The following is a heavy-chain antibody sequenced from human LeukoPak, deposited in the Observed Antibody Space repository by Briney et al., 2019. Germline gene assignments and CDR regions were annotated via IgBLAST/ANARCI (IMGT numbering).Heavy chain of an antibody. CDR2: IYTSGST. D-gene: IGHD2-2*01. J-gene: IGHJ6*04. Sequence: SETLSLTCTVSGGSISSYYWSWIRQPAGKGLEWIGRIYTSGSTNYNPSLKSRVTMSVDTSKNQFSLKLSSVTAADTAVYYCPRDARYCSSTSCPLDVWGKGTTVTVSS. V-gene: IGHV4-4*07. CDR1: GGSISSYY. CDR3: PRDARYCSSTSCPLDV.